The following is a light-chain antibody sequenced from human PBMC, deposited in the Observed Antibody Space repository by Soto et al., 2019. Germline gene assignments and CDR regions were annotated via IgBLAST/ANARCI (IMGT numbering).Light chain of an antibody. CDR3: LQDINYPWT. Sequence: SAPACHSVTISCRASQGIGNALGWYQQKPGKPPKVLIYGASNLQSGVPPRFSGSGSGTDFTLAISSLQPEDSATYYCLQDINYPWTFGQGTKVDIK. CDR2: GAS. J-gene: IGKJ1*01. CDR1: QGIGNA. V-gene: IGKV1-6*01.